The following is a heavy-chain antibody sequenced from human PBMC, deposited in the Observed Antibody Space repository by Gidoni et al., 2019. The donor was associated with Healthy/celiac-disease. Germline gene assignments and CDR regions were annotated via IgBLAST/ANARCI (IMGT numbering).Heavy chain of an antibody. J-gene: IGHJ5*02. V-gene: IGHV3-53*01. CDR3: ARVDSSGYYGGWFDP. D-gene: IGHD3-22*01. CDR2: IYSGGST. CDR1: GFTVRSNY. Sequence: EVQLVVSGGGLIQPGGCLSLSCAASGFTVRSNYMSGVRQAPGKGLEWVAVIYSGGSTYYADSVKGRFTIARDNSKNTLYLQMNSLRAEDTAVYYCARVDSSGYYGGWFDPWGQGTLVTVSS.